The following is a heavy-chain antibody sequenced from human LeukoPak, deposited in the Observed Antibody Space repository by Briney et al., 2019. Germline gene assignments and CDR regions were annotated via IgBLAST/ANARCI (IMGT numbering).Heavy chain of an antibody. Sequence: GGSLRLSCAASGFTFSSYSMNWVRQAPGKGLEWVSSISSSSSYIYYADSVKGRFTISRDNAKNSLYLQMNSLRAEDTAVYYCARGSSGWSPAHAFDIWGEGTMVTVSS. D-gene: IGHD6-19*01. CDR1: GFTFSSYS. CDR2: ISSSSSYI. CDR3: ARGSSGWSPAHAFDI. V-gene: IGHV3-21*01. J-gene: IGHJ3*02.